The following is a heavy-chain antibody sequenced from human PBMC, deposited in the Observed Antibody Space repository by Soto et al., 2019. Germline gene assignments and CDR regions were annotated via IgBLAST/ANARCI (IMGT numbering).Heavy chain of an antibody. J-gene: IGHJ3*02. CDR3: ARYPYSGSYYRLFGGAFGI. Sequence: SETLSLTCAVSGGSISSSNWWSWVRQPPGKGLEWIGEIYHSGSTNYNPSLTSRITISVDKSKNQFSLKLSSVTAADTAVYFCARYPYSGSYYRLFGGAFGIWGQGTMVTVSS. CDR1: GGSISSSNW. V-gene: IGHV4-4*02. CDR2: IYHSGST. D-gene: IGHD1-26*01.